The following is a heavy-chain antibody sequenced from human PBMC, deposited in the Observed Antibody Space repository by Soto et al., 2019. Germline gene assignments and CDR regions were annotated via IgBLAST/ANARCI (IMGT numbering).Heavy chain of an antibody. D-gene: IGHD1-26*01. Sequence: QVQLVQSGAEVKKSGASMKVSCKASGYTFSNYGISWVRQAPGQGLEWMGWVTGYDGNANYAQRFQGRVTMTTDTSTNTAYMDLGRLSSDDTAVYYCARTTHEEPTFDYWGQGTLVTVSS. CDR3: ARTTHEEPTFDY. J-gene: IGHJ4*02. CDR1: GYTFSNYG. CDR2: VTGYDGNA. V-gene: IGHV1-18*01.